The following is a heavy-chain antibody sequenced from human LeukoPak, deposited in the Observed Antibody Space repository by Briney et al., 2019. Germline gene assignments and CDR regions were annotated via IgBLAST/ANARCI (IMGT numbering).Heavy chain of an antibody. V-gene: IGHV5-51*01. CDR2: IFSGDSDT. CDR3: ARRLKSSMNFDF. Sequence: GESLKISCEASGYRFISYWIGWERLTPGKGLEWLGTIFSGDSDTRYSPSFQGQVTISVDRSINTAYLQWTSLRASDTAIYYCARRLKSSMNFDFWGQGTLVTVSS. D-gene: IGHD3-16*02. J-gene: IGHJ4*02. CDR1: GYRFISYW.